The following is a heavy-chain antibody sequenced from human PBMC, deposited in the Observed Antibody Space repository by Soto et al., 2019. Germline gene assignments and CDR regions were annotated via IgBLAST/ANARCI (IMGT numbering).Heavy chain of an antibody. CDR3: ARGGPYSYGYKRGFDP. V-gene: IGHV3-21*01. CDR2: ISSSSSYI. CDR1: GFTFSTYS. Sequence: GGSLRLSCAASGFTFSTYSMFWVRQAPGKGLEWVSSISSSSSYIYDADSVKGRFAISRENAKNSLYLQMNSLRAEDTAVYYCARGGPYSYGYKRGFDPWGQGTLVTVSS. D-gene: IGHD5-18*01. J-gene: IGHJ5*02.